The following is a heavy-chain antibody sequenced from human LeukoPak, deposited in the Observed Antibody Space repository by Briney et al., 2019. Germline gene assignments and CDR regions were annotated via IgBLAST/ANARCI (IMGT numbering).Heavy chain of an antibody. CDR3: ARDLGQRWLQFGYFDY. CDR2: ISYDGSNK. D-gene: IGHD5-24*01. CDR1: GFTFSSYG. V-gene: IGHV3-30*03. J-gene: IGHJ4*02. Sequence: GGSLRLSCAASGFTFSSYGMHWVRQAPGKGLEWVAVISYDGSNKYYADSVKGRFTISRDNAKNSLYLQMNSLRAEDTAVYYCARDLGQRWLQFGYFDYWGQGTLVTVSS.